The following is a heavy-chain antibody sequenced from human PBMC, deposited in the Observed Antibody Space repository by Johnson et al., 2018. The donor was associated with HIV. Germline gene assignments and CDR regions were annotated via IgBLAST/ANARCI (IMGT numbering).Heavy chain of an antibody. Sequence: VQLVESGGGLVQPGRSLRLSCTASGFTFGDYAMTWFRQAPGKGLEWVSFIRSKAYGGTTEYAASVKGRFTISRDDSKSIAYLQMNSLKTEDTAVYYCTGGRDLRAFDIWGQGTMVTVSS. D-gene: IGHD2-21*02. CDR1: GFTFGDYA. V-gene: IGHV3-49*03. CDR2: IRSKAYGGTT. CDR3: TGGRDLRAFDI. J-gene: IGHJ3*02.